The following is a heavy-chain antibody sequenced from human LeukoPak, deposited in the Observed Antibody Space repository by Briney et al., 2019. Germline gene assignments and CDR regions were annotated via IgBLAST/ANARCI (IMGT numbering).Heavy chain of an antibody. Sequence: SETLSLTCTVSGGSISSDSYYWSWIRQPAGKGLEWIGRIYTSGSTNCNPSLKSRVTISVDTSKNQFSLKLRSVTAADTAVYYCASHCSSTTCYTQRIIGKTYYYYPMDVWGQGTTVTVSS. V-gene: IGHV4-61*02. D-gene: IGHD2-2*02. J-gene: IGHJ6*02. CDR1: GGSISSDSYY. CDR3: ASHCSSTTCYTQRIIGKTYYYYPMDV. CDR2: IYTSGST.